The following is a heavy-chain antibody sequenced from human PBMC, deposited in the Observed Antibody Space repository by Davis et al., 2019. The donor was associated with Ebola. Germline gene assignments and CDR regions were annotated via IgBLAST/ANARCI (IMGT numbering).Heavy chain of an antibody. D-gene: IGHD2/OR15-2a*01. CDR3: ARVIAQVDY. CDR2: ISAYNGNT. CDR1: GYTFSTYA. Sequence: ASVKVSCKASGYTFSTYAMHWVRQAPGQGLEWMGWISAYNGNTNYAQKLQGRVTMTTDTSTSTAYMELRSLRSDDTAVYYCARVIAQVDYWGQGTLVTVSS. J-gene: IGHJ4*02. V-gene: IGHV1-18*01.